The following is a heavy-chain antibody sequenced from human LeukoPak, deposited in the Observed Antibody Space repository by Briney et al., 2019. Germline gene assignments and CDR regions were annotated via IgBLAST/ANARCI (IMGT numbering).Heavy chain of an antibody. Sequence: GESLKISCKGSGYSFTSYWIAWVRQKPGKGLEWMGIIYPGDSDTRYSPSFQGQVTISADKSISTAYLQWSSLKASDTAMYYCARGSGWWDNWFDPWGQGTLVTVSS. D-gene: IGHD6-19*01. CDR1: GYSFTSYW. CDR2: IYPGDSDT. V-gene: IGHV5-51*01. CDR3: ARGSGWWDNWFDP. J-gene: IGHJ5*02.